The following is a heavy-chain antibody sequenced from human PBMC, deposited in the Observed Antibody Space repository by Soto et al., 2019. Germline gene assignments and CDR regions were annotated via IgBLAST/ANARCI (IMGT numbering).Heavy chain of an antibody. J-gene: IGHJ3*02. D-gene: IGHD3-3*01. CDR1: GGSVSSGSYY. V-gene: IGHV4-61*01. CDR3: ARGFGGDDFWSGYYNNDAFDI. Sequence: SETLSLTCTLSGGSVSSGSYYWSWTRQPPGKGLEWFGHIYYSGSTNYNPSLKSRVTISVDTSKNQFSLKLSSVTAADTAVYYCARGFGGDDFWSGYYNNDAFDIWGQGTMVTVSS. CDR2: IYYSGST.